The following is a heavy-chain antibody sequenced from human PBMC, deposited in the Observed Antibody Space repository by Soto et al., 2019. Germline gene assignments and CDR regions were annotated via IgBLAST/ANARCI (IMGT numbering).Heavy chain of an antibody. CDR3: ARGLGYFVWSQTPGHAFDI. CDR1: GFTFSSYD. Sequence: EVQLVESGGGLVQPGGSLRLSCAASGFTFSSYDMHWVRQATGKGLEWVSAIGTAGDTYYPGSVKGRFTISRENAKNSLYLQMNSLRAGDTAVYYCARGLGYFVWSQTPGHAFDIWGQGTMVTVSS. D-gene: IGHD3-9*01. V-gene: IGHV3-13*01. J-gene: IGHJ3*02. CDR2: IGTAGDT.